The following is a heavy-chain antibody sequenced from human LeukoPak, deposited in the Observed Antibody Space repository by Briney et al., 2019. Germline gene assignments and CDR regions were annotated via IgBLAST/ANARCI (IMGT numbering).Heavy chain of an antibody. Sequence: SVKVSCKASGGTFSSYAISWVRQAPGQGLEWMGRIIPILGIANYAQKFRGRVTITADKSTSTAYMELSSLRSEDTAVYYCARDGGAYVQWFDPWGQGTLVTVSS. CDR3: ARDGGAYVQWFDP. D-gene: IGHD3-16*01. CDR1: GGTFSSYA. J-gene: IGHJ5*02. V-gene: IGHV1-69*04. CDR2: IIPILGIA.